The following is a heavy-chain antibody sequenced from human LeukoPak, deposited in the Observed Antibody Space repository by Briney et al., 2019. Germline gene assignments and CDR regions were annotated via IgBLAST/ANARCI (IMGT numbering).Heavy chain of an antibody. J-gene: IGHJ4*02. V-gene: IGHV3-33*01. CDR2: IWYDGTNK. CDR1: GFTFSSYG. CDR3: ARAAYDSSGYLTL. D-gene: IGHD3-22*01. Sequence: HPGGSLRLSCAASGFTFSSYGMHWVRQAPGKGLEWVAVIWYDGTNKYYADSVKGRFTISRDSSKNTLYLQMNSLRAEDTAVYYCARAAYDSSGYLTLWGRGTLVTVSS.